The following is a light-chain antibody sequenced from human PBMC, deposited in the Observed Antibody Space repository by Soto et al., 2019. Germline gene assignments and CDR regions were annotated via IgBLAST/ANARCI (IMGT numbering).Light chain of an antibody. CDR1: SSDVGGYNY. J-gene: IGLJ1*01. Sequence: QSVLTQPASVSGSPGQSITISCTGTSSDVGGYNYVSWYQQHPGKAPKLMIYDVSNRPSGVSNRFSGSKSGNTASLTISGLQAEDEADYFSSAYTSIIPYVFVNRSGVTVL. CDR3: SAYTSIIPYV. V-gene: IGLV2-14*01. CDR2: DVS.